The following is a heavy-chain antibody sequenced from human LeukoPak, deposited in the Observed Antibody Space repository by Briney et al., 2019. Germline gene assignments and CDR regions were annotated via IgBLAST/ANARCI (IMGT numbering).Heavy chain of an antibody. CDR3: ARAEDSSSWYNLRPLTYFDY. J-gene: IGHJ4*02. Sequence: ISWVRQAPGQGREWMGGISAYNGNTNYAQKLQGRVTMTTDTSTSTAYMELRSLRSDDTAVYYCARAEDSSSWYNLRPLTYFDYWGQGTLVTVSS. D-gene: IGHD6-13*01. V-gene: IGHV1-18*01. CDR2: ISAYNGNT.